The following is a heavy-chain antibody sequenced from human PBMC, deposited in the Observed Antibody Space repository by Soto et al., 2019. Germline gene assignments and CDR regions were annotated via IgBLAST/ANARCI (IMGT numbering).Heavy chain of an antibody. CDR2: ISDSGDNT. J-gene: IGHJ4*02. CDR3: AKEGSSSGWYEPNPIDH. CDR1: GFTFSSYA. V-gene: IGHV3-23*01. D-gene: IGHD6-19*01. Sequence: EVQLLESGGGLVQPGGSLRLSCAASGFTFSSYAMSWVRQAPGRGLEWVSVISDSGDNTYSADSVKGRFTISRDNSKNMLYLQMNSLRAEDTAIYYCAKEGSSSGWYEPNPIDHWGQGTLVTVSS.